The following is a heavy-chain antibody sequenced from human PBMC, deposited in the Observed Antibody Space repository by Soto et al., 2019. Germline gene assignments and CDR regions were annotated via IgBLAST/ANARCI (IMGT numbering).Heavy chain of an antibody. CDR1: GFTFRSYR. Sequence: GGSLRLPCAASGFTFRSYRMHWVRQPPCKGLEWLAAIWYDGTQKYYADSVKGRFIISRDNSKKTLYLEMNSLRAEDTAVYYCARAGGATVTGLWHFDSWGQGTLVTVSS. CDR3: ARAGGATVTGLWHFDS. CDR2: IWYDGTQK. V-gene: IGHV3-33*08. D-gene: IGHD4-17*01. J-gene: IGHJ4*02.